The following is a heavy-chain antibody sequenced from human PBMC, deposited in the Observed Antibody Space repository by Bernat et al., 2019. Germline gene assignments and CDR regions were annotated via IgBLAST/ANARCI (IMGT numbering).Heavy chain of an antibody. V-gene: IGHV3-74*01. Sequence: EVQLVESGGGLVQPWGSLRLSCAASGFTFSSYWMHWVRQAPGKGLVWVSRINSDGSSTSYADSVKGRFTISRDNAKNTLYLQMNSLRAEDTAVYYCARDPGYGEPFDYWGQGTLVTVSS. J-gene: IGHJ4*02. CDR1: GFTFSSYW. D-gene: IGHD4-17*01. CDR3: ARDPGYGEPFDY. CDR2: INSDGSST.